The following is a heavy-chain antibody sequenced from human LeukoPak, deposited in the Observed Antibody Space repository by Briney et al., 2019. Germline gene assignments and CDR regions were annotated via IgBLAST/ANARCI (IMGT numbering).Heavy chain of an antibody. CDR3: ARRGGSSSRRSPIDY. CDR2: IKQDGSQR. V-gene: IGHV3-7*01. D-gene: IGHD6-6*01. Sequence: GGSLRLSCTASGFTFSDYWMTWVRQAPGKGPEWVANIKQDGSQRYYMDSVRGRFTISRDNAKNSLFLQMDGLRAEDTAVYYCARRGGSSSRRSPIDYWGQGTLVTVSS. CDR1: GFTFSDYW. J-gene: IGHJ4*02.